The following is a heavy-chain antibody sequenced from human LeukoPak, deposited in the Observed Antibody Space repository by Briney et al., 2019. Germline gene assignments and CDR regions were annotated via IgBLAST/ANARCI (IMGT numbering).Heavy chain of an antibody. CDR3: ARTPSGWFPFYYYYGMDV. CDR1: GYTFTSYD. Sequence: ASVKVSCKASGYTFTSYDINWVRQATGQGLEWMGWMNPNSGNTGYAQKFQGRVTMTRNTSISTAYMELSSLRSEDTAVYYCARTPSGWFPFYYYYGMDVWGQGTTVTVSS. D-gene: IGHD6-19*01. J-gene: IGHJ6*02. V-gene: IGHV1-8*01. CDR2: MNPNSGNT.